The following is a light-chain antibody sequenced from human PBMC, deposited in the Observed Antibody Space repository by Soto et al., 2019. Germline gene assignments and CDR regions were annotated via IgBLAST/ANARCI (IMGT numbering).Light chain of an antibody. CDR2: EVT. CDR1: SSDVGGYNF. Sequence: QSALTQPPSASGSPGQSVTISCTGTSSDVGGYNFVSWYQHHPGTAPKLMIYEVTKRPSGVPDRFSGSKSGNTASLTVSGLQADDEADYYCSSYAGRNNYVFGTGTKVTVL. V-gene: IGLV2-8*01. J-gene: IGLJ1*01. CDR3: SSYAGRNNYV.